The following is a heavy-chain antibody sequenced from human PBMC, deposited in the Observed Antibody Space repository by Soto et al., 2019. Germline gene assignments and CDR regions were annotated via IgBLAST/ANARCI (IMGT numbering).Heavy chain of an antibody. D-gene: IGHD5-18*01. J-gene: IGHJ4*02. CDR1: GGSLGSYY. V-gene: IGHV4-59*01. Sequence: PSETLSLTCTVSGGSLGSYYWSWIRQTPGKGLEWIGYFYYTGNTNYNPSLKSRVTISQDMSKNQLSLKLTSVTAADTAVYYCARGGGYSFLGYWGQGTLVTVSS. CDR3: ARGGGYSFLGY. CDR2: FYYTGNT.